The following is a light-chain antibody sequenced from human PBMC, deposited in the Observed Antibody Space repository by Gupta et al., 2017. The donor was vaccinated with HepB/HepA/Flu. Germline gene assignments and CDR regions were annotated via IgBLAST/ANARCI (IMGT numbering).Light chain of an antibody. CDR1: ALPKQY. J-gene: IGLJ3*02. Sequence: SSELTQPPSVSVSPGQTARITCSGDALPKQYGYCYQQKPGRAPLLVIYKDRERPSDIPERFSGSSSGTTVTLTISGVQAEDEADYYCQSSDNSGTYVVFGGGTKLTV. CDR3: QSSDNSGTYVV. V-gene: IGLV3-25*03. CDR2: KDR.